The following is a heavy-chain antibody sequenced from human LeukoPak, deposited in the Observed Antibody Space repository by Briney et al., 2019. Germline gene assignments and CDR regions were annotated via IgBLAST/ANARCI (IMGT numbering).Heavy chain of an antibody. CDR3: AKGFGELSYYFDY. CDR2: ILYDGSNK. J-gene: IGHJ4*02. Sequence: PGRSLRLSCAASGFTFSSYGMHWVRQAPGKGLEWVAVILYDGSNKYYADSVKGRFTISRDNSKNTLYLQMNSLRAEDTAVYYCAKGFGELSYYFDYWGQGTLVTGSS. V-gene: IGHV3-33*06. CDR1: GFTFSSYG. D-gene: IGHD3-10*01.